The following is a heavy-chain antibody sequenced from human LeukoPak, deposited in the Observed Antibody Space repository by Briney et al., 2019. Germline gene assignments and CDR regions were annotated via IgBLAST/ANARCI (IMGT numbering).Heavy chain of an antibody. CDR2: INPNSGGT. J-gene: IGHJ4*02. D-gene: IGHD6-19*01. CDR1: GYTFTNYG. Sequence: ASVKVSCKASGYTFTNYGITWVRQAPGQGLEWMGWINPNSGGTNYAQKFQGRVTMTRDTSISTAYMELSRLRSDDTAVYYCAVDEYSSGWYDYWGQGTLVTVSS. CDR3: AVDEYSSGWYDY. V-gene: IGHV1-2*02.